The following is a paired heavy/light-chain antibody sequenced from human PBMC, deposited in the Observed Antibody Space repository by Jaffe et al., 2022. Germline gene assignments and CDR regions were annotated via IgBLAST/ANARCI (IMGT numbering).Heavy chain of an antibody. CDR1: GFTFSNYA. D-gene: IGHD3-9*01. CDR3: AKVPVYYDILAGSPVDY. V-gene: IGHV3-23*01. CDR2: ISGGADST. J-gene: IGHJ4*02. Sequence: EVQLLESGGGLVQPGGSLRLSCTASGFTFSNYAMCWVRQAPGKGLEWVSGISGGADSTFYADSVKGRFTISRDSSQNTLYMQMNSLRAEDTALYYCAKVPVYYDILAGSPVDYWGQGILVTVSS.
Light chain of an antibody. CDR1: QGIAPY. CDR2: AAS. V-gene: IGKV1-16*01. Sequence: DIQMTQSPSSLSASVGDRVTITCRASQGIAPYLVWLQQKPGKAPKSLIYAASTLQSGVPSRFSGSGSGTDFSLTISSLQPEDFATYYCQQYKDYPVTFGQGTRLEI. J-gene: IGKJ5*01. CDR3: QQYKDYPVT.